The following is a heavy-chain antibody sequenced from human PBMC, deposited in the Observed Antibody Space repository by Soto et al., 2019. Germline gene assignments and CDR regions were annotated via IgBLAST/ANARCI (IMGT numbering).Heavy chain of an antibody. J-gene: IGHJ5*02. D-gene: IGHD7-27*01. V-gene: IGHV3-15*07. CDR2: IQSNTDGGTT. CDR1: GFTFSNAW. CDR3: TTGLRRPGDFSGDGARS. Sequence: ESGGGLVKPGGSLRLSCAASGFTFSNAWMNWVRQAPGKGLEWVGRIQSNTDGGTTDYAAPVKGRFTISRDDSKNTLYLQMNSLKTEDTAVYYCTTGLRRPGDFSGDGARSWGQGTLVTVSS.